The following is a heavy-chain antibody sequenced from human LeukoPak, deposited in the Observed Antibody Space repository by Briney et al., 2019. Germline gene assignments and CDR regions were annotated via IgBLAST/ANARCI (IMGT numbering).Heavy chain of an antibody. CDR1: GGTFSGYA. D-gene: IGHD2-2*03. CDR3: ATGYCSSTNCRIDY. Sequence: ASVKVSYKAPGGTFSGYAISWVRQAPGQGLEWMGGIRVYNGDTNYAQKLQGRVTMTTDTSTSTAYMELRSLRSDDTAVYYCATGYCSSTNCRIDYWGQGTLVTVSS. CDR2: IRVYNGDT. J-gene: IGHJ4*02. V-gene: IGHV1-18*01.